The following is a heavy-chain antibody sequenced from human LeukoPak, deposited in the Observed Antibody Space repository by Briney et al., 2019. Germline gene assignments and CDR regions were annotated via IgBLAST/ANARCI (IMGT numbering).Heavy chain of an antibody. CDR3: VRALYDGSGYYSHFDY. J-gene: IGHJ4*02. D-gene: IGHD3-22*01. CDR2: IYSGGST. Sequence: PGGSLRPSCAASEFSVGSNYMTWVRQAPGKGLEWVSLIYSGGSTYYADSVKGRFTISRDNAKNSLSLQMNSLRAEDTAVYYCVRALYDGSGYYSHFDYWGQGTLVTVSS. V-gene: IGHV3-66*01. CDR1: EFSVGSNY.